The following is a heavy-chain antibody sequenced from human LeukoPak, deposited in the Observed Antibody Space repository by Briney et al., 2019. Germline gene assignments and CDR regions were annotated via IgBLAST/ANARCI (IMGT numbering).Heavy chain of an antibody. V-gene: IGHV1-3*01. Sequence: ASVKVSCKASGCTFTSYAMHWVRQAPGQRLEWMGWINAGNGNTKYSQKFQGRVTITRDTSASTAYMELSSLRSEDTAVYYCARDSELWFGEDWGQGTLVTVSS. CDR2: INAGNGNT. J-gene: IGHJ4*02. D-gene: IGHD3-10*01. CDR1: GCTFTSYA. CDR3: ARDSELWFGED.